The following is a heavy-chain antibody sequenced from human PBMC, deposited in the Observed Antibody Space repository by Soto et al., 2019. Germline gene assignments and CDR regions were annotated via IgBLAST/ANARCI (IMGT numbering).Heavy chain of an antibody. V-gene: IGHV1-18*01. CDR3: ARVFKQWLPPDY. D-gene: IGHD6-19*01. CDR1: GYTFSSDG. J-gene: IGHJ4*02. Sequence: QVQLVQSGAEVRKPGASVRVSCKASGYTFSSDGIVWVRQAPGQGLEWMGWVSGNNGDTNYAQNLQGRVAMTTDTSTNTAYMELRSLTSDDTAVYYCARVFKQWLPPDYWGQGTLVTVSS. CDR2: VSGNNGDT.